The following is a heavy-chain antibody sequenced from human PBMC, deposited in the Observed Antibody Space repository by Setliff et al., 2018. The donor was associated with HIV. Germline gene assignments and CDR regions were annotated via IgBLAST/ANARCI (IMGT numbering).Heavy chain of an antibody. J-gene: IGHJ4*02. Sequence: ASVKVSCKASGGTFSSYTISWVRQAPGQGLEWMGRIIPILGIANYAQKFQGRVTTTADKSTSTAYMELSSLRSEDTAVYYCATRGYSYGYFDYWGQGTLVTVSS. CDR1: GGTFSSYT. V-gene: IGHV1-69*02. CDR3: ATRGYSYGYFDY. D-gene: IGHD5-18*01. CDR2: IIPILGIA.